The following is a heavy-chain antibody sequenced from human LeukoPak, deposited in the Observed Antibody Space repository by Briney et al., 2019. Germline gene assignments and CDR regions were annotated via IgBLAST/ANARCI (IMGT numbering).Heavy chain of an antibody. Sequence: SVKVSCKASGGTFSSYAISWVRQAPGQGLEWMGRIIPIFGTANYAQKFQGRVTITTDESTSTAYMELSSLRSEDTAVYYCARGPYYDFWSGNFDYWGQGTLVAVSS. CDR2: IIPIFGTA. J-gene: IGHJ4*02. V-gene: IGHV1-69*05. D-gene: IGHD3-3*01. CDR1: GGTFSSYA. CDR3: ARGPYYDFWSGNFDY.